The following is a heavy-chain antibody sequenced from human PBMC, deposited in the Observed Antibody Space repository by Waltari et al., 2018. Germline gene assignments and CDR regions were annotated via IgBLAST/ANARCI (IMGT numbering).Heavy chain of an antibody. CDR1: GFTVSSNY. Sequence: EVQLVESGGGLIQPGGSLRLSCAASGFTVSSNYMSWVRQAPGKGLEWVAVIYGGGSTYYADSVKGRFTISRDNSKNTLYLQMNSLRAEDTAVYYCARDSLSSSVGYFDYWGQGTLVTVSS. V-gene: IGHV3-53*01. D-gene: IGHD6-6*01. CDR2: IYGGGST. J-gene: IGHJ4*02. CDR3: ARDSLSSSVGYFDY.